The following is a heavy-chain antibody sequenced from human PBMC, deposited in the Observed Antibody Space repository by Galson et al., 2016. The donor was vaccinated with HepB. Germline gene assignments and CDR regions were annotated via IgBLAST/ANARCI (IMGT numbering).Heavy chain of an antibody. Sequence: QSGAEVKKSGESLQISCKASGYTFFTKWIGWVRQMPGKGLEWMGIIYPGDSETRYSPSFQGQVTFSADKSISTAYLQWSSLKASDTAMYYCATSGSYGDFDYWGQGTLVIVSS. J-gene: IGHJ4*02. CDR2: IYPGDSET. CDR3: ATSGSYGDFDY. CDR1: GYTFFTKW. D-gene: IGHD1-26*01. V-gene: IGHV5-51*01.